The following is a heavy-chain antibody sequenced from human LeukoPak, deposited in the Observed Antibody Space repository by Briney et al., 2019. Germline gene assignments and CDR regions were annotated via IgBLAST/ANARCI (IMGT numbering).Heavy chain of an antibody. V-gene: IGHV3-21*01. CDR2: ISSSSSYI. J-gene: IGHJ3*02. D-gene: IGHD1-26*01. CDR3: AGGEGGGPVGAFDI. Sequence: PGGSLRLSCAASGFTFSSYSMNWVRQAPGKGLEWVSSISSSSSYIYYADSVKGRFTISGDNAKNSLYLQMNSLRAEDTAVYYCAGGEGGGPVGAFDIWGQGTMVTVSS. CDR1: GFTFSSYS.